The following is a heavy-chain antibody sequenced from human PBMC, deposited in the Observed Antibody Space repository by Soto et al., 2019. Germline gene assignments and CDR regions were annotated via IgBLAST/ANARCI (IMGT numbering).Heavy chain of an antibody. V-gene: IGHV4-34*01. D-gene: IGHD3-3*01. CDR1: GGSFSGYY. Sequence: PSETLSLTCAVYGGSFSGYYWSWIRQPPGKGLEWIGEINHSGSTNYNPSLKSRVTISVDTSKNQFSLKLSSVTAADTAVYCCARGGTIFGVVTNNYYYYYGMDVWGQGTTVTVSS. CDR2: INHSGST. CDR3: ARGGTIFGVVTNNYYYYYGMDV. J-gene: IGHJ6*02.